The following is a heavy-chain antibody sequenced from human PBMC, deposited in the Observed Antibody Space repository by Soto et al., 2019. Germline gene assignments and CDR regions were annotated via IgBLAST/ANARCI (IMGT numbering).Heavy chain of an antibody. V-gene: IGHV1-69*12. D-gene: IGHD2-15*01. CDR1: GGTFSSYA. Sequence: QVQLVQAGAEVKKPGSSVKVSCKASGGTFSSYAISWVRQAPGQGLEWMGGIIPIFDTANYAQKFQGRVTITADESTSTAYMELRSLRSEDTAAYYCARHDCISSSCYYYYYYGMDVWGKGTTVTVSS. CDR3: ARHDCISSSCYYYYYYGMDV. J-gene: IGHJ6*04. CDR2: IIPIFDTA.